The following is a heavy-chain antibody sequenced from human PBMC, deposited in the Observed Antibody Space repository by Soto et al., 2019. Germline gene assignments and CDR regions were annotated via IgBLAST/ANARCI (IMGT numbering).Heavy chain of an antibody. Sequence: PSETLSLTCTVSGGSVSSGSYYWSRIRQPPGKGLEWIGYIYYSGITNYNPSLKSRVAISVDTSKNQFSLKLSSVTAADTAVYYCARDAAYYDILTGDYGMDVWGQGTTVTVSS. CDR2: IYYSGIT. D-gene: IGHD3-9*01. V-gene: IGHV4-61*01. CDR3: ARDAAYYDILTGDYGMDV. CDR1: GGSVSSGSYY. J-gene: IGHJ6*02.